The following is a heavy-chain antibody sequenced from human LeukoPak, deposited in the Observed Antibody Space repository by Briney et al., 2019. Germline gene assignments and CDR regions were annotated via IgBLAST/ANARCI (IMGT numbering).Heavy chain of an antibody. J-gene: IGHJ4*02. D-gene: IGHD7-27*01. Sequence: SETLSLTCTVSGGSISGYYWSWIRQPPGKGLEWIGYIYYTGTTNYNPSLKSRLTISADSTKNHFSLKLNSLTAADTAVYYCARAIRTGLGIGSFDGWGQGTLVTVSS. CDR1: GGSISGYY. V-gene: IGHV4-59*08. CDR3: ARAIRTGLGIGSFDG. CDR2: IYYTGTT.